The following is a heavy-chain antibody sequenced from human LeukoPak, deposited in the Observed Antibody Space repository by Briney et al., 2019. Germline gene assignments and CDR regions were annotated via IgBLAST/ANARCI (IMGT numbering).Heavy chain of an antibody. CDR2: ISYDGSNK. Sequence: PGRSPRLSCAASGFTFSSYAMHWVRQAPGKGLEWVAVISYDGSNKYYADSVKGRFTISRDNSKNTLYLQMNSLRAEDTAVYYCAKERRDGYNTGNWFDPWGQGTLVTVSS. D-gene: IGHD5-24*01. V-gene: IGHV3-30*04. CDR3: AKERRDGYNTGNWFDP. J-gene: IGHJ5*02. CDR1: GFTFSSYA.